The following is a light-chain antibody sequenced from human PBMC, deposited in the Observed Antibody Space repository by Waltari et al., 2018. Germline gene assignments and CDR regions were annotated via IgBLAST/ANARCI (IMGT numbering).Light chain of an antibody. J-gene: IGKJ5*01. Sequence: EIVMTQSPATLSVSPGERATLSYRASQSVSSDLAWYQQKPGQAPRLLCYGAATRATGIPARFSGSGSGTDFTLSISSLQSEDFALYYCQQYNDWPKITFGQGTRLEIK. V-gene: IGKV3-15*01. CDR1: QSVSSD. CDR2: GAA. CDR3: QQYNDWPKIT.